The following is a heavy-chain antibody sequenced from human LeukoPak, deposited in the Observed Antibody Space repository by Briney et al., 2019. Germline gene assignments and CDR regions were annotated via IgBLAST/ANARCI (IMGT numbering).Heavy chain of an antibody. Sequence: SETLPLTCTVSGGSIRIANYYWEWIRQPPGKGLEWIGSIYYSGSTYYNPSLKSRVTISVDTSKNQLSLKLSSLTAADTAVYYCARRRFGEPTGNWGQGTLVTVSS. D-gene: IGHD3-10*01. V-gene: IGHV4-39*01. CDR3: ARRRFGEPTGN. CDR2: IYYSGST. J-gene: IGHJ4*02. CDR1: GGSIRIANYY.